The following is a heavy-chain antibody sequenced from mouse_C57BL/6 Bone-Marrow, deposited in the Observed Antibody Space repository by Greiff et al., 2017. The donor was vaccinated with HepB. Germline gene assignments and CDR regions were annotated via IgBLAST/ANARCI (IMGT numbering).Heavy chain of an antibody. D-gene: IGHD3-2*02. CDR1: GYTFTDYN. Sequence: QLQQSGPELVKPGASVKIPCKASGYTFTDYNMDWVKQSHGKSLEWIGDINPNNGGTIYNQKFKGKATLTVDKSSSTAYMELRSLTSEDTAVYYCARGDSSGPYWWFDVWGTGTTVTVSS. V-gene: IGHV1-18*01. CDR3: ARGDSSGPYWWFDV. J-gene: IGHJ1*03. CDR2: INPNNGGT.